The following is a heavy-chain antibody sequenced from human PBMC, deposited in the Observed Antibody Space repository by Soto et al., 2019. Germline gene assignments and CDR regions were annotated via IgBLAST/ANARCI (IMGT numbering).Heavy chain of an antibody. CDR1: GFTFSSHW. D-gene: IGHD6-13*01. CDR3: ARDSTAAGAWY. Sequence: PGWSLRLSCSASGFTFSSHWMCWIRQVPGRGLEWVANIKPDGSGKYYVDSVKGRFAISRDNAKNSLYLLMTSLRAEDTAVYYCARDSTAAGAWYWGRGTLVTVSS. J-gene: IGHJ4*02. CDR2: IKPDGSGK. V-gene: IGHV3-7*03.